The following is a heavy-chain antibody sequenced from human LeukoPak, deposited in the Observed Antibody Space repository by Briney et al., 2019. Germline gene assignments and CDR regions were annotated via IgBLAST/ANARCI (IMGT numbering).Heavy chain of an antibody. CDR2: IYTSGST. CDR1: GGSISSGSYY. D-gene: IGHD3-3*01. J-gene: IGHJ4*02. V-gene: IGHV4-61*02. Sequence: SETLSLTCTVSGGSISSGSYYWSWIRQPAGKGLEWIGRIYTSGSTNYNPSLKSRVTISVDTSKNQFSLKLSSVTAADTAVYYCARNKYDFWSGTEYWGQGTLVTVSS. CDR3: ARNKYDFWSGTEY.